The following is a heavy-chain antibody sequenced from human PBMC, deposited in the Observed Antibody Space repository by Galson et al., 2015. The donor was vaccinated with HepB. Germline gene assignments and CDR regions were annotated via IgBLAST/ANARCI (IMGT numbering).Heavy chain of an antibody. V-gene: IGHV3-33*01. CDR3: ARGRYSNSYYVGADFDY. J-gene: IGHJ4*02. CDR1: GFTFSNYG. CDR2: IWYDGSNK. D-gene: IGHD1-26*01. Sequence: SLRLSCAASGFTFSNYGMHWVRQAPGKGLEWVAVIWYDGSNKYYADSVKGRFTISRDNSKNTLYLQMNSLRAEDTAVFYCARGRYSNSYYVGADFDYWGQGTLVTVSS.